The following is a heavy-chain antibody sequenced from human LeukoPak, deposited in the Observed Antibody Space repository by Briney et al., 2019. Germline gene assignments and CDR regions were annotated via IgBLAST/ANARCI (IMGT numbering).Heavy chain of an antibody. CDR3: ARRPTVVPPSYYYYYGMDV. CDR1: GYTFTSYD. CDR2: MNPNSGNT. D-gene: IGHD2-2*01. J-gene: IGHJ6*02. Sequence: ASVKVSCKASGYTFTSYDINWVRQATGQGLEWMGWMNPNSGNTGYAQKFQGRVTMTRNTSISTAYMELSSLRSEDTAVYYCARRPTVVPPSYYYYYGMDVWGQGTTVTVSS. V-gene: IGHV1-8*01.